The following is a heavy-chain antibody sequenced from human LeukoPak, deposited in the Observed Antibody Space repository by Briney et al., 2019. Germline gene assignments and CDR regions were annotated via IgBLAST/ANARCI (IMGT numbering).Heavy chain of an antibody. J-gene: IGHJ6*03. CDR1: DDSITIYY. D-gene: IGHD6-19*01. Sequence: SETLSLTCTVSDDSITIYYWTWLRQPPGKGLEWIGYIDHTGITNYNPSLKSRVTISVDTSKNQFSLKLSSVTAADTAVYYCARGRGYSSGWSPPFYYYYMDVWGKGTTVTVSS. CDR3: ARGRGYSSGWSPPFYYYYMDV. V-gene: IGHV4-59*12. CDR2: IDHTGIT.